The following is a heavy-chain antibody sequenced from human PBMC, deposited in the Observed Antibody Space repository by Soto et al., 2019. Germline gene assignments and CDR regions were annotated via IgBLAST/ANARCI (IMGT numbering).Heavy chain of an antibody. J-gene: IGHJ5*02. D-gene: IGHD6-13*01. V-gene: IGHV3-7*01. CDR2: IKQDGSEK. CDR3: ARVPTDYSSSWYWFDP. Sequence: SLRLSCAASGFTFSSYWMSWVRQAPGKGLEWVANIKQDGSEKYYVDPVKGRFAISRDNAKNSLYLQMNSLRAEDTAVYYCARVPTDYSSSWYWFDPWGQGTLVTVSS. CDR1: GFTFSSYW.